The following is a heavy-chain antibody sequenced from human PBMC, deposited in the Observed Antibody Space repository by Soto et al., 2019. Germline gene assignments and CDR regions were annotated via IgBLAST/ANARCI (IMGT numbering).Heavy chain of an antibody. V-gene: IGHV1-58*02. Sequence: QMQLVQSGPEVKKPGTSVKVTCKASGFTFTSSAMQWVRQARGQRLEWIGWIVVGSGNTNYAQKFQERVTITRDMSTSTAYMELSSLRSEDTAVYYCAALTRRTPAGTPSWFDPWGQGTLVTVSS. J-gene: IGHJ5*02. CDR3: AALTRRTPAGTPSWFDP. CDR1: GFTFTSSA. CDR2: IVVGSGNT. D-gene: IGHD6-13*01.